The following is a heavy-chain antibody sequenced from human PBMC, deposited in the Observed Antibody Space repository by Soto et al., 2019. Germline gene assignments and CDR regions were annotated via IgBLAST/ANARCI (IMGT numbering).Heavy chain of an antibody. V-gene: IGHV1-69*08. D-gene: IGHD2-2*01. Sequence: QVQLVQSGAEVKKPGSSVKVSCKASGGTFSSYTISWVRQAPGQGLEWMGRIIPSLGIANYAQKFQGRVTITADKSTSTAYMELSSLRSEDTAVYYCARESDIVVVPAAMMDVWCQGTTVTVSS. CDR3: ARESDIVVVPAAMMDV. CDR1: GGTFSSYT. CDR2: IIPSLGIA. J-gene: IGHJ6*02.